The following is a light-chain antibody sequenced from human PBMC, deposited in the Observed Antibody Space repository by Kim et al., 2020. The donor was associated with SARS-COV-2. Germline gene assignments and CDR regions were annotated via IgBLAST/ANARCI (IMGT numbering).Light chain of an antibody. Sequence: QSALTQPPSASGSPGQSVTISCTGTSSDAGGYNYVSWYQQHPGKAPKLMIYEVSQRPSGVPDRFSGSKSGNTASLTVSGLQAEDEADYYCTSYAGSNSVVFGGGTQLTVL. CDR2: EVS. V-gene: IGLV2-8*01. CDR3: TSYAGSNSVV. J-gene: IGLJ2*01. CDR1: SSDAGGYNY.